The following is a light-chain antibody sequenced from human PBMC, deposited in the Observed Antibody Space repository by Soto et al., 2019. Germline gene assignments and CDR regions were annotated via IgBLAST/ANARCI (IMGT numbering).Light chain of an antibody. CDR3: QKYNSAPLT. CDR1: QGIANY. CDR2: AAS. V-gene: IGKV1-27*01. J-gene: IGKJ4*01. Sequence: DIQMTQSPSSLSASVGDRVSITCRASQGIANYLAWYQQKPGKAPKLLIYAASALQSGVPFRFSGSGSGTDFTLNINSLQPEDVATYYCQKYNSAPLTFGGGTRVEIK.